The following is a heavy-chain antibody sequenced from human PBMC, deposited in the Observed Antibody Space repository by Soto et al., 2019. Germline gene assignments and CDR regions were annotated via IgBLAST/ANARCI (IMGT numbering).Heavy chain of an antibody. V-gene: IGHV1-3*01. CDR1: GYTFTTYA. CDR2: INAGNGNT. D-gene: IGHD1-1*01. Sequence: QVQVVQSGAEVKKPGASVKISCKASGYTFTTYAMHWVRQAPGQGLEWMAWINAGNGNTRYSPKFQGRVTISRDTSASTAYMELHSLRSEDTAVYYCARGKGMEQNYYYQGMDVWGQGTTVTVS. J-gene: IGHJ6*02. CDR3: ARGKGMEQNYYYQGMDV.